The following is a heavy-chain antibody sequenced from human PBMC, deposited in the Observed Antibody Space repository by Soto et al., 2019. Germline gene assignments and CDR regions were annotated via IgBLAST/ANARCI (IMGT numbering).Heavy chain of an antibody. Sequence: ASVKVSCKASGYTFTSYDINWVRQATGQGLEWMGWISAYNGNTNYAQKLQGRVTMTRDTSTSTAYMELRSLRSDDTAVYYCARDRVSRGFDPWGQGTLVTVSS. J-gene: IGHJ5*02. CDR3: ARDRVSRGFDP. V-gene: IGHV1-18*01. CDR1: GYTFTSYD. CDR2: ISAYNGNT. D-gene: IGHD3-3*02.